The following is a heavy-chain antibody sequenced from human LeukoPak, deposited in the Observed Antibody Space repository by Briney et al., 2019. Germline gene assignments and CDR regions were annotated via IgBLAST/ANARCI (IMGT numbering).Heavy chain of an antibody. CDR2: MNPNSGNT. CDR1: GYTFTSYD. CDR3: ASSGCSGSTCQFDY. D-gene: IGHD2-15*01. J-gene: IGHJ4*02. V-gene: IGHV1-8*01. Sequence: ASVKVSCKASGYTFTSYDINWVRQATGQGLEWMGWMNPNSGNTCYAQKFQGRVTMTRNTSISTAYMELSRLRSEDTAVYYCASSGCSGSTCQFDYWGQGTLVTVSS.